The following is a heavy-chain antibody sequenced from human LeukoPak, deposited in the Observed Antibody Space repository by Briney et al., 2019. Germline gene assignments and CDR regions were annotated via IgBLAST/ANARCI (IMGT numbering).Heavy chain of an antibody. CDR2: ISYDGSNK. V-gene: IGHV3-30*04. CDR3: ARDLNTYAAAGTDSDY. D-gene: IGHD6-13*01. J-gene: IGHJ4*02. CDR1: GFTFSSYA. Sequence: PGGSLRLSCAASGFTFSSYAMHWVRQAPGKGLEWVAVISYDGSNKYYADSVKGRFTISRDNSKNTLYLQMNSLRAEDTAVYYCARDLNTYAAAGTDSDYWGQGTLVTASS.